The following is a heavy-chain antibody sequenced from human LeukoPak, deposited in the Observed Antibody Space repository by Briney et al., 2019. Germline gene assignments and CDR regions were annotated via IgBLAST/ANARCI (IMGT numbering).Heavy chain of an antibody. J-gene: IGHJ4*02. V-gene: IGHV1-69*04. CDR1: GGTFSSYA. Sequence: GASVKVSCKASGGTFSSYAISWVRQAPGQGLEWMGRIIPILGIANYAQKFQGRVTMTTDTSTSTAYMELRSLRSDDTAVYYCARDVVGATKGQKLVNFDYWGQGTLVTVSS. D-gene: IGHD1-26*01. CDR2: IIPILGIA. CDR3: ARDVVGATKGQKLVNFDY.